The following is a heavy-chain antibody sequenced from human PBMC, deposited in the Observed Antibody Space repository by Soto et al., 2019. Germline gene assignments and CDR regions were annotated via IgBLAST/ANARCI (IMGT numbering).Heavy chain of an antibody. CDR3: ARSLPYGDYVLXY. J-gene: IGHJ4*02. D-gene: IGHD4-17*01. V-gene: IGHV6-1*01. CDR2: TYYRSKWFD. CDR1: GDSVSSNSVA. Sequence: PSQTLSLTCAISGDSVSSNSVAWNWIRQSPSRGLEWLGRTYYRSKWFDDYAISVKSRITINPDTSKNQFSLQLNSVTPEDAAVFYCARSLPYGDYVLXYWGQGTLVTVSS.